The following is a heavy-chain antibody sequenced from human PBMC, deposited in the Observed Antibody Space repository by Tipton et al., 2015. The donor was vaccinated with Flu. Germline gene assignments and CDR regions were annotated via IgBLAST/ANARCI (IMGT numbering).Heavy chain of an antibody. CDR1: GYPLTSYG. CDR2: ISGYHDDT. D-gene: IGHD2-2*01. V-gene: IGHV1-18*04. CDR3: ARPGGPAAVNPFSYFDF. J-gene: IGHJ4*02. Sequence: QSGAEVKKPGASMKVSCKASGYPLTSYGVSWVRQAPGQGLEWMGWISGYHDDTTYAQKFQGRVTMTTDTSTSTVYMELRSLRSDDTAVYYCARPGGPAAVNPFSYFDFWGQETLVTVSS.